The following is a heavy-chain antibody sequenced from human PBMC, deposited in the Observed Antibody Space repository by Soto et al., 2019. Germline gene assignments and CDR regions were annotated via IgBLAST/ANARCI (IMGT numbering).Heavy chain of an antibody. Sequence: QVQLQQWGAGLLKPSETLSLTCAVYGGSFSGYYWSWIRKPPGKGLEWIGEINHSGSTNYNPSLKSRVTISVDTSKNQFSLKLSSVTAADTAVYYCARAVVGALPVDYWGQGTLVTVSS. CDR2: INHSGST. CDR3: ARAVVGALPVDY. D-gene: IGHD1-26*01. CDR1: GGSFSGYY. V-gene: IGHV4-34*01. J-gene: IGHJ4*02.